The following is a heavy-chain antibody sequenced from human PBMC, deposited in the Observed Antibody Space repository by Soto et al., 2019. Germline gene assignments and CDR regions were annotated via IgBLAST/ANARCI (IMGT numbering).Heavy chain of an antibody. J-gene: IGHJ4*02. CDR1: GYSFTSYW. CDR3: LRESGKRRSNFDY. D-gene: IGHD6-25*01. CDR2: IYPGDSDT. V-gene: IGHV5-51*01. Sequence: GESLKISCKGSGYSFTSYWIGWVRQMPGKGLECMGIIYPGDSDTRYSPSFQGQVTISADKSISTAYLQWSSLKASDTAMYYCLRESGKRRSNFDYCVQRTLVPVSS.